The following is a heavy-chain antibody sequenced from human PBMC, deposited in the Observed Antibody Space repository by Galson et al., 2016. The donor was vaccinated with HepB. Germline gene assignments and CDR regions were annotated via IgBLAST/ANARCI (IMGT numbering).Heavy chain of an antibody. J-gene: IGHJ4*02. CDR3: VIMVRGISTGPFDY. Sequence: SLRLSCAGSGYTFSNYGMSWVRQAPGKGLEWLSVISALDDQIYYGDSVRGRFRVSRDNSKSRRYLQMSSLRAEHTAVYYCVIMVRGISTGPFDYWGQGTLVVVSS. CDR2: ISALDDQI. V-gene: IGHV3-23*02. CDR1: GYTFSNYG. D-gene: IGHD3-10*01.